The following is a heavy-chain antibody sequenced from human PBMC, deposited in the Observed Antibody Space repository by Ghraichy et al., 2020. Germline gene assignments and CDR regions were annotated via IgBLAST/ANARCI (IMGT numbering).Heavy chain of an antibody. J-gene: IGHJ4*02. CDR2: FSGSGDSA. CDR3: AKRHYYASGDYNW. D-gene: IGHD3-10*01. CDR1: GFDFNNYD. V-gene: IGHV3-23*01. Sequence: GESLNISCVASGFDFNNYDMTWVRQAPGKGLEWVSGFSGSGDSADYADSVKGRFTISRDNSKNTLYLQMNNPRAEDTAVYYCAKRHYYASGDYNWWGQGT.